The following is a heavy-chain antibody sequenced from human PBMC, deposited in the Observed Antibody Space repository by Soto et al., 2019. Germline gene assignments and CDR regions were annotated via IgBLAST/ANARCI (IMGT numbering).Heavy chain of an antibody. CDR3: ATYGSGSYKPTTFDY. V-gene: IGHV4-31*03. Sequence: QVQLQESGPALVKPSQTLSLTCTVSGGSISSGGYYWSWIRHHPGKGLEWIGYIYYSGSTYHSPSLKSRVTISVDASKNQFSLKLSSVTAADTAVYYCATYGSGSYKPTTFDYWGQGTLVTVSS. CDR2: IYYSGST. D-gene: IGHD3-10*01. J-gene: IGHJ4*02. CDR1: GGSISSGGYY.